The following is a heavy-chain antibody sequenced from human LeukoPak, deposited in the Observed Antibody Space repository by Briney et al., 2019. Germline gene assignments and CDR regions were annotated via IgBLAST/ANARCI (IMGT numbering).Heavy chain of an antibody. CDR3: AGLVGRYSSGLYFYYFDY. CDR2: MYLSGTT. D-gene: IGHD3-22*01. V-gene: IGHV4-4*02. Sequence: SETLSLTCTVSGDSINSLDLWSWVRQPPGKGLEWIGEMYLSGTTHSNPSVKSRVTISIDKSKNQFFLNLSSVTAADTAVYYCAGLVGRYSSGLYFYYFDYWGQGSLVTVSS. CDR1: GDSINSLDL. J-gene: IGHJ4*02.